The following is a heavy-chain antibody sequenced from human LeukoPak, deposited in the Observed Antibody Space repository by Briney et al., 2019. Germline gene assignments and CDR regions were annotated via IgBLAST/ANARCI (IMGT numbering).Heavy chain of an antibody. CDR2: IWYDGSNK. CDR3: ALEVTAPSDY. CDR1: GFTFSSYG. D-gene: IGHD2-21*02. J-gene: IGHJ4*02. Sequence: PGRSLRLSCAASGFTFSSYGMHWVRQAPGKGLEWVAVIWYDGSNKYYADSVKGRFTISRDNSKNTLYLRMNSLRAEDTAVYYCALEVTAPSDYWGQGTLVTVSS. V-gene: IGHV3-33*01.